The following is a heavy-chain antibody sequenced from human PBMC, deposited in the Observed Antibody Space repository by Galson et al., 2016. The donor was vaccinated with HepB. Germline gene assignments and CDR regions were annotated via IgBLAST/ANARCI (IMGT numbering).Heavy chain of an antibody. CDR3: ARDLDYYTSGFFSY. V-gene: IGHV1-2*02. CDR2: VNPNSGGT. Sequence: SVKVSCKASGYTFGDYYIHWVRQVPGQGLEWMGWVNPNSGGTRYAQKFQARVSMAWDQPISTAFMDLRSLKSDDTAVYYCARDLDYYTSGFFSYWGQGVLVIVSS. J-gene: IGHJ4*02. D-gene: IGHD3-22*01. CDR1: GYTFGDYY.